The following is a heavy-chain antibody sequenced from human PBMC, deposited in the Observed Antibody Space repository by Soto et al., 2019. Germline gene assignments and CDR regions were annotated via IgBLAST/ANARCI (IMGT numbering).Heavy chain of an antibody. CDR2: ISGSGGST. CDR1: GFTFSSYA. J-gene: IGHJ4*02. Sequence: GGSLRLSCAASGFTFSSYAMSWVRQAPGKGLEWVSAISGSGGSTYYADSVKGRFTISRDNSKNTLYLQMNSLRAEDTAVYYCAKRVSYYYDSSGYFYWGQGTLVTVSS. D-gene: IGHD3-22*01. CDR3: AKRVSYYYDSSGYFY. V-gene: IGHV3-23*01.